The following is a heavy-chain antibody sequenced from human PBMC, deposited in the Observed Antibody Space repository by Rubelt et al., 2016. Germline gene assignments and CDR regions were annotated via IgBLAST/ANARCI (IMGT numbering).Heavy chain of an antibody. V-gene: IGHV4-59*12. CDR1: GGSISGYS. CDR2: IDYAGNT. D-gene: IGHD2-15*01. CDR3: AKGRCSGGNCYSGY. J-gene: IGHJ4*02. Sequence: QVQLQESGPGLVKPSETLSLTCTVSGGSISGYSWSWIRQPPGKGLEWMGFIDYAGNTNYNPSIKSRLTISLDTSKSQFSLKLRAVTAADTAVYYCAKGRCSGGNCYSGYWGQGSRVTVSS.